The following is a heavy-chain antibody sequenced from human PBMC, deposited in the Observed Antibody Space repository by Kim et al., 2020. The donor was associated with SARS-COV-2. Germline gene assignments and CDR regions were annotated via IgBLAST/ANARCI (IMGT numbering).Heavy chain of an antibody. CDR1: GGSISSGDYY. Sequence: SETLSLTCTVSGGSISSGDYYWSWIRQHPGKGLEWIGYIYYSGSTYYNPSLKSRVTISVDTSKNQFSLKLSSVTAADTAVYYCARGGNNIVVVPAASVHYYYGMDVWGQGTTVTVSS. CDR3: ARGGNNIVVVPAASVHYYYGMDV. V-gene: IGHV4-31*03. J-gene: IGHJ6*02. CDR2: IYYSGST. D-gene: IGHD2-2*01.